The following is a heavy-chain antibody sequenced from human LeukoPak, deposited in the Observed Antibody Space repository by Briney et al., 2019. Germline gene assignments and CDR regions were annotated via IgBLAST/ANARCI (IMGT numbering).Heavy chain of an antibody. CDR3: ARRGSLDS. V-gene: IGHV4-59*01. Sequence: SETLSLTCTVSGDSITTYYWSWIRQPPGKGLEWIGYIYYKGNTNYNPSLKSRVTMSLDTSKNQFSVKLNSVTAADTAVYYCARRGSLDSWGQGTLVTVSS. J-gene: IGHJ4*02. CDR2: IYYKGNT. D-gene: IGHD5-12*01. CDR1: GDSITTYY.